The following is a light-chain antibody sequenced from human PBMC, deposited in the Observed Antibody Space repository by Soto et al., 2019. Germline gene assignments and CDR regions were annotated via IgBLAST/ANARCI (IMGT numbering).Light chain of an antibody. V-gene: IGKV1-5*01. CDR1: QSISSW. CDR3: QQYYSYSPLT. Sequence: DSQMTQSPSTLSSSVGDRVTITCRASQSISSWLAWYQQKPGKAPKLLIYDASSLESGVPSRFSGSGSGTEFTLTISSLQPDDFTTYYCQQYYSYSPLTFGGGTKVDIK. J-gene: IGKJ4*01. CDR2: DAS.